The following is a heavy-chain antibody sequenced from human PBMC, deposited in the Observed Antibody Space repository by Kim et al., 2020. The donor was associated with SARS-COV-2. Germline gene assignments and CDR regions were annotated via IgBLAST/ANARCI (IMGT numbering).Heavy chain of an antibody. CDR2: SSGTGTIT. CDR3: VRENYWAFDI. CDR1: GFTLSLYS. V-gene: IGHV3-48*04. J-gene: IGHJ3*02. D-gene: IGHD2-15*01. Sequence: GGSLRLSCATSGFTLSLYSMNWVRQSPGKGLEWVSHSSGTGTITKHADSVRGRFTISRDNAKNSLFLQMNGLRAEDTAVYYCVRENYWAFDIWGQGTMVTVSS.